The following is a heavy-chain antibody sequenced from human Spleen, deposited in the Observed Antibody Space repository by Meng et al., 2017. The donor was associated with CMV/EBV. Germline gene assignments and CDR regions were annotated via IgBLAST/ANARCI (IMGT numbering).Heavy chain of an antibody. D-gene: IGHD6-19*01. J-gene: IGHJ6*02. V-gene: IGHV3-30*04. Sequence: GESLKISCAASGFPFRSYAMHWVRQAPGKGLEWVAVISNDGRNTDYADSVRGRFTISRDSSENTLFLQMPSLRPEDTAVYYCARTIAVAGTWGYYYYGMDVWGQGTTVTVSS. CDR2: ISNDGRNT. CDR1: GFPFRSYA. CDR3: ARTIAVAGTWGYYYYGMDV.